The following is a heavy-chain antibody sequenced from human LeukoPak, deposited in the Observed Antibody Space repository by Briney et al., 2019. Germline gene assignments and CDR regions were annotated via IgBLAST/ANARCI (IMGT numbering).Heavy chain of an antibody. V-gene: IGHV1-8*01. CDR1: GYTFTSYD. CDR3: ARGGYSGYDWNWFDP. CDR2: MNPNSGNK. Sequence: ASVKVSCKASGYTFTSYDINWVRQATGQGLEWMGWMNPNSGNKGYAQKFQGRVTMTRNTSISTAYMELSSLRSEDTAVYYRARGGYSGYDWNWFDPWGQGTLVTVSS. J-gene: IGHJ5*02. D-gene: IGHD5-12*01.